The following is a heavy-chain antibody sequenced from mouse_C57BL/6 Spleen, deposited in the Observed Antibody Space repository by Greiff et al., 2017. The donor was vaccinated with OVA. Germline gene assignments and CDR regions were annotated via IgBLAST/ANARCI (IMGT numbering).Heavy chain of an antibody. Sequence: EVKLMESGEGLVKPGGSLKLSCAASGFTFSSYAMSWVRQTPEKRLEWVAYISSGGDYIYYADTVKGRFTISRDNARNTLYLQMSSLKSEDTAMYYCTRNYGSSPYYFDDWGQGTTLTVSS. D-gene: IGHD1-1*01. CDR1: GFTFSSYA. V-gene: IGHV5-9-1*02. CDR2: ISSGGDYI. CDR3: TRNYGSSPYYFDD. J-gene: IGHJ2*01.